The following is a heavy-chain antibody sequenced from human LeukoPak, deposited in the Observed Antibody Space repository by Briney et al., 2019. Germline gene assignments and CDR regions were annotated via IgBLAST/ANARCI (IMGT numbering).Heavy chain of an antibody. CDR1: GYTLTELS. CDR2: FDPEDGGT. J-gene: IGHJ4*02. D-gene: IGHD3-3*01. V-gene: IGHV1-24*01. Sequence: ASVKVSCKVSGYTLTELSMHWVRQAPGKRLEWMGGFDPEDGGTIYAQKFQGRVTMTEDTSTDTAYMELSSLRSEDTAVYYCATGPYLFWDYWGQGTLVTVSS. CDR3: ATGPYLFWDY.